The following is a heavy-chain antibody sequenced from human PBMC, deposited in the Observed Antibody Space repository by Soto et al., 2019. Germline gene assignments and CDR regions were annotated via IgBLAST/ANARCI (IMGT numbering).Heavy chain of an antibody. V-gene: IGHV4-30-2*01. CDR3: ARGSSGYYLNYYFDY. Sequence: SETLSLTCAVSGGSISSGGYSWSWIRQPPGKGLEWIGYIYHSGSTYYNPSLKSRVTISVDRSKNQFSLKLSSVTAADTAVYYCARGSSGYYLNYYFDYWGQGTLVTVSS. J-gene: IGHJ4*02. CDR1: GGSISSGGYS. D-gene: IGHD3-22*01. CDR2: IYHSGST.